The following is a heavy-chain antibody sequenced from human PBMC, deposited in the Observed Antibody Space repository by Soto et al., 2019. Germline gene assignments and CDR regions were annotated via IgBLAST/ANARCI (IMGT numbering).Heavy chain of an antibody. J-gene: IGHJ4*02. CDR2: ISGSGGST. CDR1: GFTFSSYA. V-gene: IGHV3-23*01. CDR3: AKDSLVVLRFLEWSPPRGFDY. Sequence: GGSLRLSCAASGFTFSSYAMSWVRQAPGKGLEWVSAISGSGGSTYYADSVKGRFTISRDNSKNTLYLQMNSLRAEDTAVYYCAKDSLVVLRFLEWSPPRGFDYWGQGTLVTVSS. D-gene: IGHD3-3*01.